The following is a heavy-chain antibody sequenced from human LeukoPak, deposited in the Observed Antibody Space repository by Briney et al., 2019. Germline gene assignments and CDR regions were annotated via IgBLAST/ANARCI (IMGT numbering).Heavy chain of an antibody. CDR3: ARDGTAPGYGY. J-gene: IGHJ4*02. D-gene: IGHD1-1*01. CDR2: MTGSGGST. Sequence: GGSLRLSCAASGFTFSSYAMSWVRQAPGKGLEWVSTMTGSGGSTYYGDSVKGRFTISRDNSKNTVYLQMNILRAEDTAVYYCARDGTAPGYGYWGQGTLVTVSS. CDR1: GFTFSSYA. V-gene: IGHV3-23*01.